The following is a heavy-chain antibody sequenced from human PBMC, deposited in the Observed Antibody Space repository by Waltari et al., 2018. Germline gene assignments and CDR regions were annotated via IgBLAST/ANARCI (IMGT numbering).Heavy chain of an antibody. CDR1: GFTFSSYA. CDR3: ARDGEYSSLDY. D-gene: IGHD6-13*01. CDR2: ISYDGSNK. Sequence: QVQLVESGGGVVQPGRSLRLSCAASGFTFSSYAMHWVRQAPGKGLGWVAVISYDGSNKYYADSVKGRFTISRDNSKNTLYLQMNSLRAEDTAVYYCARDGEYSSLDYWGQGTLVTVSS. J-gene: IGHJ4*02. V-gene: IGHV3-30-3*01.